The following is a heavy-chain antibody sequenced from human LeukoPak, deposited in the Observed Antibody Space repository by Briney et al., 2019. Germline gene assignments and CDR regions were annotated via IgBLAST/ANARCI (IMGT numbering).Heavy chain of an antibody. J-gene: IGHJ4*02. CDR2: ISSNGGST. CDR3: ARDRKITFGGVIVIPYYFDY. V-gene: IGHV3-64*01. CDR1: GFTFSSYA. Sequence: GGSLRLSCAASGFTFSSYAMHWVRQAPGKGLEYVSAISSNGGSTYYANSVKGRFTISRDNSKNTLYLQMGSLRAEVMAVYYCARDRKITFGGVIVIPYYFDYWGQGTLVTVSS. D-gene: IGHD3-16*02.